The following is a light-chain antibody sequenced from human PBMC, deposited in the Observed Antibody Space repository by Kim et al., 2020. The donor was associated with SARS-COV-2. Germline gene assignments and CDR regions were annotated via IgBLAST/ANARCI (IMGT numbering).Light chain of an antibody. V-gene: IGLV1-51*01. CDR3: GSWDSSLSAGV. J-gene: IGLJ2*01. Sequence: QSVLTQPPSVSAAPGQKVTISCSGSSSNIGKNYVSWYQQLPGTAPKLLIYDNNKRPSEIPDRFSGSKSGTSATLDIAGLQTGDEADYFCGSWDSSLSAGVFGGGTKVTVL. CDR1: SSNIGKNY. CDR2: DNN.